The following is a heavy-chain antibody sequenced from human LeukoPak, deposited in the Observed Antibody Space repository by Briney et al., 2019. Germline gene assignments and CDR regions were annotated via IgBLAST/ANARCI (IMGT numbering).Heavy chain of an antibody. CDR2: IKQDESEK. D-gene: IGHD6-13*01. CDR1: GSSFTTDW. CDR3: VRSQYSSSS. Sequence: GGALRLSCAASGSSFTTDWMGWVRQAPGKGLEWVANIKQDESEKYYVDSVTGRFTIPRDNAKNSLYLQMNSLRVEDTAVYYCVRSQYSSSSWGQGTLVTVSS. V-gene: IGHV3-7*01. J-gene: IGHJ5*02.